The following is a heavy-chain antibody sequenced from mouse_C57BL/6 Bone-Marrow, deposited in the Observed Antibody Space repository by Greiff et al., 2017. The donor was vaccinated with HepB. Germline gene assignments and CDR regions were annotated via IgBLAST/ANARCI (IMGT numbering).Heavy chain of an antibody. CDR3: ARLDRAY. J-gene: IGHJ3*01. CDR2: IYPRDGST. Sequence: VQGVESGPELVKPGASVKLSCKASGYTFTSYDINWVKQRPGQGLEWIGWIYPRDGSTKYNEKFKGKATLTVDTSSSTAYMELHSLTSEDSAVYFCARLDRAYWGQGTLVTVSA. CDR1: GYTFTSYD. V-gene: IGHV1-85*01. D-gene: IGHD3-3*01.